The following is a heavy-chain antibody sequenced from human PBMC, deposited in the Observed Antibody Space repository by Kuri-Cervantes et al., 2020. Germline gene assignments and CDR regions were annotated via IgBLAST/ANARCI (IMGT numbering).Heavy chain of an antibody. CDR3: AKVKITSGHFDY. CDR2: INSDGSST. Sequence: GGSLRLSCAASGFTFSSYWMHWVRQAPGKGLVWVSRINSDGSSTSYADSVKGRFTISRDNAKNTLYLQMNSLRAEDTAVYYCAKVKITSGHFDYWGQGTLVTVSS. D-gene: IGHD3-10*01. CDR1: GFTFSSYW. J-gene: IGHJ4*02. V-gene: IGHV3-74*01.